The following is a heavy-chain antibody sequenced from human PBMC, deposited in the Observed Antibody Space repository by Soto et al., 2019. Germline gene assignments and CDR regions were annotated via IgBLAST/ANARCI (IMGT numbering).Heavy chain of an antibody. D-gene: IGHD2-21*02. CDR1: AFSLSTGGVG. J-gene: IGHJ6*02. CDR3: IQSRCGGDCLQSYASYYYYGMDV. Sequence: QITLKESGPTLVKPTQTLTLTCTFSAFSLSTGGVGVGWIRQPPGKALEWLALIYWDDDKGYSPSLRSRLTTTKDTTKTQVVLTMTNMDPVDTATYYCIQSRCGGDCLQSYASYYYYGMDVWGQGTTVTVSS. CDR2: IYWDDDK. V-gene: IGHV2-5*02.